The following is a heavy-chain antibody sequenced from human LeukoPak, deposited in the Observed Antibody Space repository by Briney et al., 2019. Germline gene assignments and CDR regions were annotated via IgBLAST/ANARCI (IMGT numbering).Heavy chain of an antibody. CDR1: GGSISSYY. CDR2: IYYSGST. J-gene: IGHJ4*02. D-gene: IGHD4-17*01. V-gene: IGHV4-59*01. CDR3: ARGFAYGDTGSFDY. Sequence: SETLSLTCTVSGGSISSYYWSWIRQLPGKGLEWIGYIYYSGSTTYNPSLKSRVTISVDTSKNQFSLKLSSVAAADTAVYYCARGFAYGDTGSFDYWGQGTLVTVSS.